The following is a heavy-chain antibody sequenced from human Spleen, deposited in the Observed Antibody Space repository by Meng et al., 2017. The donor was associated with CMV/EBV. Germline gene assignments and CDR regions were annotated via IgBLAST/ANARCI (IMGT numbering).Heavy chain of an antibody. CDR2: ISTHNGNT. CDR1: GYMFSIYG. V-gene: IGHV1-18*01. Sequence: ASVKVSCKASGYMFSIYGITWVRQVPGQGLEWMGWISTHNGNTNYAQKFQGRVTMTTDTSTSTAYMELRSLTSDDTAVYYCARDGYCSRISCPVHGWFDPWGQGTLVTVSS. CDR3: ARDGYCSRISCPVHGWFDP. D-gene: IGHD2-2*01. J-gene: IGHJ5*02.